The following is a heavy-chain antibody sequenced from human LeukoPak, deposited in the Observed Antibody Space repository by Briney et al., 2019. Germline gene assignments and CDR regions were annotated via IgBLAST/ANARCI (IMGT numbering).Heavy chain of an antibody. V-gene: IGHV3-23*01. CDR1: GLTYSSYA. Sequence: GGSLRLSCAASGLTYSSYAMSWVRQAPGKGLEWVSAISGSGGSTYYADSVKGRFAISRDNSKNTLYLQMNSLRAEDTAVYYCARDYTGYFPWGQGTLVIVSS. J-gene: IGHJ5*02. CDR2: ISGSGGST. D-gene: IGHD3-9*01. CDR3: ARDYTGYFP.